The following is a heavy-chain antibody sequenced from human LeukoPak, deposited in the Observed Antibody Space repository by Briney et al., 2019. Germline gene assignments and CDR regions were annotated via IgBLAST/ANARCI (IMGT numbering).Heavy chain of an antibody. CDR2: INSDSGGT. V-gene: IGHV1-2*02. CDR1: GYTFTGYY. Sequence: GASVKVSCKASGYTFTGYYIDWVRQPPGQGLEWMGWINSDSGGTNYAQEFQGRVTMTRDTSTSTAYMELSSLRSDDTAFYYCARDTITVTTPYFDYWGQGTLVTVPS. J-gene: IGHJ4*02. CDR3: ARDTITVTTPYFDY. D-gene: IGHD4-17*01.